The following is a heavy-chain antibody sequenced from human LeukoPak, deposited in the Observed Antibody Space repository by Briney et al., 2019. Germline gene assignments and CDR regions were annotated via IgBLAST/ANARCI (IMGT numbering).Heavy chain of an antibody. CDR2: ISSSGSTI. J-gene: IGHJ4*02. Sequence: GGSLRLSCAASGFTFSDYYMSWIRQAPGKGLEWVSYISSSGSTIYYADSVKGRFTISRDNAKNSLYLQVNSLRAEDTAVYYCASRGYSYVFVYWGQGTLVTVSS. V-gene: IGHV3-11*04. D-gene: IGHD5-18*01. CDR1: GFTFSDYY. CDR3: ASRGYSYVFVY.